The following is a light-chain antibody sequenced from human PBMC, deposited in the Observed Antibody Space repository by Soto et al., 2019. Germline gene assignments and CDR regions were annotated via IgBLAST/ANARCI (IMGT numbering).Light chain of an antibody. J-gene: IGLJ3*02. CDR1: SSDVGGYKY. CDR2: EVT. V-gene: IGLV2-14*01. CDR3: TSYTTSSTWV. Sequence: QSALTQPASVSGSPGQSITISCTGTSSDVGGYKYVSWYQQYPGKAPKLMIFEVTTRPSGVSHRFSGSKSGNTASLTISGLQAEDEADYYCTSYTTSSTWVFGGGTKVTVL.